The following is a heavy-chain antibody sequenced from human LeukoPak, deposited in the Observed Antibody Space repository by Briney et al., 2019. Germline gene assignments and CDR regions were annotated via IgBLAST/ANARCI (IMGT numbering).Heavy chain of an antibody. CDR1: GLTFDDRG. J-gene: IGHJ4*02. CDR2: INWNGGST. D-gene: IGHD2-8*02. Sequence: GGSLRLSCAASGLTFDDRGMSWVRQAPGKGPEWVSGINWNGGSTAYADSVKGRFTISRDNAKKSLYLQMNSLRAEDTAVYYCAKAKLLGVGPTPFDYWGQGTLVTVSS. CDR3: AKAKLLGVGPTPFDY. V-gene: IGHV3-20*04.